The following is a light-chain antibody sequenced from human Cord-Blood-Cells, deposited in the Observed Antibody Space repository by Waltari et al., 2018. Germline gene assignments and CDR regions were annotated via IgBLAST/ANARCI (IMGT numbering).Light chain of an antibody. V-gene: IGLV3-19*01. CDR1: SLSSYY. CDR2: GKN. Sequence: SSELTQDPAVSVALGETVRIPCQGDSLSSYYASRYQQKPGQAPVLVIYGKNNRPSGIPDRFSGSSSGNTASLTITGAQAEDEADYYCNSRDSSGNHWVFGGGTKLTVL. CDR3: NSRDSSGNHWV. J-gene: IGLJ3*02.